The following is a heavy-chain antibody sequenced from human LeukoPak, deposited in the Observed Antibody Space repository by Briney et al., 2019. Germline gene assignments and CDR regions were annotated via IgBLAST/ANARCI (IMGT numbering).Heavy chain of an antibody. CDR2: IYVNGGDT. J-gene: IGHJ3*02. D-gene: IGHD2-21*01. V-gene: IGHV3-23*01. Sequence: GGSLRLSCAASGFTFASYAMTWVRQAPGKGLEWVSDIYVNGGDTKYADSVKGRFIISRDNSKNTLYVQMNGLRVEDTAMYYCARARGDCGGDCYFGSACDIWGQGTMVTVSS. CDR1: GFTFASYA. CDR3: ARARGDCGGDCYFGSACDI.